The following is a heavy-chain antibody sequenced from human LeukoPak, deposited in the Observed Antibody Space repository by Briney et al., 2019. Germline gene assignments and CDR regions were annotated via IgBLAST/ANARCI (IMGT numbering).Heavy chain of an antibody. D-gene: IGHD6-19*01. V-gene: IGHV3-30*02. CDR2: IRYDASDK. Sequence: PGGSLRLSCAASGFTFSGYGMHWVRQAPGKGLEWVAFIRYDASDKYYADSVKGRFTISRDNSKNTLYLQMNSLRAEDTAVYYCAKDGYSSGWYRNYWGQGTLVTVSS. CDR1: GFTFSGYG. CDR3: AKDGYSSGWYRNY. J-gene: IGHJ4*02.